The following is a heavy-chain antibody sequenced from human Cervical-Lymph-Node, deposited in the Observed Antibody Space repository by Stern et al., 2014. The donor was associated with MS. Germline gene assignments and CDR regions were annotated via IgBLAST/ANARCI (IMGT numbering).Heavy chain of an antibody. V-gene: IGHV1-46*01. CDR2: ISPDGGRT. Sequence: QVQLVQSGAEVKEPEASVKVSCTASGYTFTDYNIQWVRQAPGPGLEWMGMISPDGGRTAYAPKFRGRVTMTRDKSTATVYMELNSLRSEDTAVYFCARVAPTVGAAYWGQGTLVTVSS. J-gene: IGHJ4*02. CDR1: GYTFTDYN. D-gene: IGHD1-26*01. CDR3: ARVAPTVGAAY.